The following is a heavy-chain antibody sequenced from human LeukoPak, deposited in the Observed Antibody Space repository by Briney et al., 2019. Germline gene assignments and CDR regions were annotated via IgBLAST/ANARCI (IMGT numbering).Heavy chain of an antibody. J-gene: IGHJ4*02. CDR2: IYSGGSA. D-gene: IGHD1-26*01. Sequence: GGSLRLSCAASGFTVRSNYMSWARQAPGKGLEWVSVIYSGGSAYYADSVKGRFTISRDNSKNTLYLQMNSLRAEDTAVYYCASSIVGANWGQGTLVTVSS. CDR3: ASSIVGAN. CDR1: GFTVRSNY. V-gene: IGHV3-53*01.